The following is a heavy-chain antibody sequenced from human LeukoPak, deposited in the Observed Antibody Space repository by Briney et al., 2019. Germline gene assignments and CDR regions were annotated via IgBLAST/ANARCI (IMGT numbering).Heavy chain of an antibody. V-gene: IGHV3-11*04. CDR1: GFTLSDYY. CDR2: ISSSSSTL. CDR3: ARDAVLRNMAAAGYFDY. D-gene: IGHD6-13*01. Sequence: PGGSLRLSCAASGFTLSDYYMSWIRQAPGKGLEWVSYISSSSSTLYYADSVKGRFTISRDNAKNSLYLQMNSRRAEDTAVYYCARDAVLRNMAAAGYFDYWGQGTLVTVSS. J-gene: IGHJ4*02.